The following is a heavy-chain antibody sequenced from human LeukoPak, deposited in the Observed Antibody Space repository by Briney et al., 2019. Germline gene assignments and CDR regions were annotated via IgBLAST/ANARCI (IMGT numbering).Heavy chain of an antibody. V-gene: IGHV3-21*01. J-gene: IGHJ4*02. CDR2: ISSSSSYI. Sequence: GGSLRLSCAASGFTLSSYSMNWVRQAPGKGLEWVSSISSSSSYIYYADSVKGRFTISRDNAKNSLYLQMNSLRAEDTAVYYCAKDPSLRVSLPVWGQGTLVTVSS. CDR3: AKDPSLRVSLPV. D-gene: IGHD3-3*01. CDR1: GFTLSSYS.